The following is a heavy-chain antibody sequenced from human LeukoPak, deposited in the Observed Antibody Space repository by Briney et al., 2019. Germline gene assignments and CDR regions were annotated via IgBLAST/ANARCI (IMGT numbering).Heavy chain of an antibody. J-gene: IGHJ4*02. CDR1: GFTFSTYA. CDR2: ISYDGSNK. CDR3: ARESDSSGMYYFDY. D-gene: IGHD3-22*01. Sequence: PGGSLRLSCAASGFTFSTYAMHWVRQAPGKGLEWVAVISYDGSNKYYADSVKGRFTISRDNSKNTLYLQMNSLRAEDTAVYHCARESDSSGMYYFDYWGQGTLVTVSS. V-gene: IGHV3-30-3*01.